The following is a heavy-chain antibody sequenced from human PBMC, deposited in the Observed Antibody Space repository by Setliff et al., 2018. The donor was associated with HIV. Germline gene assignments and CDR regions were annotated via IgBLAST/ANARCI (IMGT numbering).Heavy chain of an antibody. Sequence: ASVKVSCKASGYTFISSDINWVRQATGQGLEWVGWMNPNSGHTGYAQKFQGRVTMTRNTSISTAYMELSILRSEDTAAYYCARVGLRGYYFDFWGQGTLVTVSS. CDR3: ARVGLRGYYFDF. CDR2: MNPNSGHT. J-gene: IGHJ4*02. D-gene: IGHD3-10*01. CDR1: GYTFISSD. V-gene: IGHV1-8*02.